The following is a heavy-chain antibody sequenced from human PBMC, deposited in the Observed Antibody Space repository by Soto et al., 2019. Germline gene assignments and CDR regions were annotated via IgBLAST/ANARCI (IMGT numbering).Heavy chain of an antibody. J-gene: IGHJ4*02. CDR3: ARIPRGGYLFDS. CDR2: IDWDDDK. CDR1: GFSLSTSGMR. V-gene: IGHV2-70*04. D-gene: IGHD3-22*01. Sequence: PTPVNPTQTLTLTWTLSGFSLSTSGMRVSWIGQPPGKALEWLAGIDWDDDKFYSATLKTRLTISKDTAKHQVVLSMTKVDPGETATYYCARIPRGGYLFDSWGTGTLVTVSS.